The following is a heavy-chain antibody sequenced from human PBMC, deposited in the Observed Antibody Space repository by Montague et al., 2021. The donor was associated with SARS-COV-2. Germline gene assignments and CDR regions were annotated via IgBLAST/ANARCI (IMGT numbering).Heavy chain of an antibody. Sequence: SETLSLTCTVSGGSISSSSYYWGWIRQPPGKGLEWIGSIYYSGSTYCNPSLKSRVTISVDTSKNQFSLKLSSVTAADTAVYYCARLGYYYDSSSMADDWGQGTLVTVSS. J-gene: IGHJ4*02. CDR1: GGSISSSSYY. D-gene: IGHD3-22*01. CDR3: ARLGYYYDSSSMADD. V-gene: IGHV4-39*01. CDR2: IYYSGST.